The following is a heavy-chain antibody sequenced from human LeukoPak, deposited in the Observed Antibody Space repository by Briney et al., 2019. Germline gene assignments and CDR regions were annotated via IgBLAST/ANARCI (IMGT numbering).Heavy chain of an antibody. CDR1: GFTFSSYA. Sequence: GSLRLSCAASGFTFSSYAMSWVRQAPGKGLEWVSAISGSGGSTYYADSVKGRFTISRDNSKNTLYLQMNSLRAEDTAVYYCAKDSYYYDSSGYYYAFDYWGQGTLVTVSS. CDR2: ISGSGGST. J-gene: IGHJ4*02. V-gene: IGHV3-23*01. CDR3: AKDSYYYDSSGYYYAFDY. D-gene: IGHD3-22*01.